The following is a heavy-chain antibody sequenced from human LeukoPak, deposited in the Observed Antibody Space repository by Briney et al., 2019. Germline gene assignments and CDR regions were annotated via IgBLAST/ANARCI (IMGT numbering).Heavy chain of an antibody. CDR2: INHSGST. J-gene: IGHJ4*02. Sequence: PSETLSLTCAVYGGSFSGYYWSWIRQPPGKGLEWIGEINHSGSTNYNPSLKSRVTISVDTSKNQFSPKLSSVTAADTAVYYCARGVLTRNSSGYYFSDYWGQGTLVTVSS. CDR1: GGSFSGYY. D-gene: IGHD3-22*01. V-gene: IGHV4-34*01. CDR3: ARGVLTRNSSGYYFSDY.